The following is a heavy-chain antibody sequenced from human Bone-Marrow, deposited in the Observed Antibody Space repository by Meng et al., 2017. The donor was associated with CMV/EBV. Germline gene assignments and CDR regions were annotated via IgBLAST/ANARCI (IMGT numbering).Heavy chain of an antibody. CDR3: ARETYYYGSGSYTN. V-gene: IGHV4-4*02. CDR2: IYHSGST. CDR1: GGSISSSNW. Sequence: SETLSLTCAVSGGSISSSNWWSWVRQPPGKGLEWIGEIYHSGSTNYNPSLKSRVTISVDKSKNQFSLKLSSVTAADTAVYYCARETYYYGSGSYTNWGQGTLVTVSS. J-gene: IGHJ4*02. D-gene: IGHD3-10*01.